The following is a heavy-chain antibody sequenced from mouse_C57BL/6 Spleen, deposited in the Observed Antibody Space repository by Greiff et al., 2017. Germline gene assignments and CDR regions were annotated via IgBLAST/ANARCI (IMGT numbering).Heavy chain of an antibody. CDR3: ARSLYDGYTGAMDY. V-gene: IGHV1-69*01. D-gene: IGHD2-3*01. Sequence: VQLQQPGAELVMPGASVKLSCKASGYTFTSYWMHWVKQRPGQGLEWIGEIDPSDSYTNYNQKFKGKSTLTVDKSSSTAYMQLSSLTSEDSAVYYCARSLYDGYTGAMDYWGQGTSVTVSS. CDR2: IDPSDSYT. CDR1: GYTFTSYW. J-gene: IGHJ4*01.